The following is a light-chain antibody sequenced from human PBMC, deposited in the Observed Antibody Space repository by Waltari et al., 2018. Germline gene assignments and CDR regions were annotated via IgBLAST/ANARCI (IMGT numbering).Light chain of an antibody. CDR2: WAS. V-gene: IGKV4-1*01. Sequence: DIVMTQSPDSLAVSLGERATINCKSSQSVLYSSNNKNYLAWFQQKPGQSPKQLLYWASTWEAGVPDRFSGGGSGTDFTLTISSLQAEDVAVYYCQQYYSAPLTFGGGTKV. CDR3: QQYYSAPLT. CDR1: QSVLYSSNNKNY. J-gene: IGKJ4*01.